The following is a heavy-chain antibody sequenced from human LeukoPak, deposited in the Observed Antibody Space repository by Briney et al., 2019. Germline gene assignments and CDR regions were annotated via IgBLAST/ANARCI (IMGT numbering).Heavy chain of an antibody. V-gene: IGHV1-18*01. CDR2: ISAYNGNT. D-gene: IGHD5-12*01. CDR1: GYTFTSYG. CDR3: ARARGGGYPSGYYYYGMDV. Sequence: ASVKVSCKASGYTFTSYGISWVRQAPGQGLEWMGWISAYNGNTNYAQKLQGRVTMTTDTSTSTAYMELRSLRSDDTAVYYCARARGGGYPSGYYYYGMDVWGQGTTVTVSS. J-gene: IGHJ6*02.